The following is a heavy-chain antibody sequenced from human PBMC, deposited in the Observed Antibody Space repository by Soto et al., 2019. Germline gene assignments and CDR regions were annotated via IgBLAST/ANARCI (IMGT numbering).Heavy chain of an antibody. D-gene: IGHD1-26*01. Sequence: SETLSLTCTVSGGSISSSSYYWGWIRQPPGKGLEWIGSIYYSGSTYYNPSLKSRVTISGDTSKNQFSLKLSSVTAADTAVYYCARPGGATHDAFDIWGQGTMVTVSS. CDR2: IYYSGST. CDR3: ARPGGATHDAFDI. V-gene: IGHV4-39*01. CDR1: GGSISSSSYY. J-gene: IGHJ3*02.